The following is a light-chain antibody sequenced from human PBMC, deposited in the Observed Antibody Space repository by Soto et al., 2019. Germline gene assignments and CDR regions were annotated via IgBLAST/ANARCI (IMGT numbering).Light chain of an antibody. J-gene: IGKJ1*01. CDR1: QRVLYSSNNKNY. CDR2: WAS. Sequence: VMFQYSDSPASFLRERATINCKSSQRVLYSSNNKNYLAWYQQKPGQPPKLLIYWASTRESGVPDRFSGSGSGKDFTLTISILQAEDVVVYCCQEYYYPPPTFGQGTKVDI. CDR3: QEYYYPPPT. V-gene: IGKV4-1*01.